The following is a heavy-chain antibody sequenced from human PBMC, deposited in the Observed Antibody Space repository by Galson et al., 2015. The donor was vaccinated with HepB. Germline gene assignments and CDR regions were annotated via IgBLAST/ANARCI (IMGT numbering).Heavy chain of an antibody. Sequence: SLRLSCAASGFAFSSYGMHWVRQAPGKGLEWVAVISYDGSNKYYADSVKGRFTISRDNSKNTLYLQMSSLRAEDTAVYYCAKEGNYGDYLHYDYWGQGTLVTVSS. J-gene: IGHJ4*02. D-gene: IGHD4-17*01. CDR2: ISYDGSNK. CDR1: GFAFSSYG. CDR3: AKEGNYGDYLHYDY. V-gene: IGHV3-30*18.